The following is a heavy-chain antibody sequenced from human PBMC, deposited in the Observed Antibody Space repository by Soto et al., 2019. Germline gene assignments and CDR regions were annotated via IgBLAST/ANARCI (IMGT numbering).Heavy chain of an antibody. V-gene: IGHV4-59*12. Sequence: SDTLSLTCTVSGGSICGSYWSWIRQTPGKVLEWVGYIHYSGSTNYNPSLKSRVTMSVDSAKNQFSLKLSSVTAADTAVYYCARGPYDFWSGYYFDYCGQGTLVTVSS. CDR2: IHYSGST. CDR1: GGSICGSY. J-gene: IGHJ4*02. CDR3: ARGPYDFWSGYYFDY. D-gene: IGHD3-3*01.